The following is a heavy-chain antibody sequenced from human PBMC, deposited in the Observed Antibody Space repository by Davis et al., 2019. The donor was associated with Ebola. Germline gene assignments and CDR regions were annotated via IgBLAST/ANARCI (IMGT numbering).Heavy chain of an antibody. CDR2: IYYSGST. CDR1: GGSISSSSYY. J-gene: IGHJ6*04. Sequence: PSETLSLTCTVSGGSISSSSYYWGWIRQPPGKGLEWIGSIYYSGSTYYNPSLKSRVTISVDTSKNQFSLKLSSVTAADTAVYYCARGGAAAGVFGMDVWGKGTTVTVSS. CDR3: ARGGAAAGVFGMDV. V-gene: IGHV4-39*01. D-gene: IGHD6-13*01.